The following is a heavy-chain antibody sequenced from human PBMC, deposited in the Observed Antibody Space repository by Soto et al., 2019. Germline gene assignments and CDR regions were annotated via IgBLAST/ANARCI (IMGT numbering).Heavy chain of an antibody. V-gene: IGHV5-51*01. CDR3: AVTMIRPQDAFDI. Sequence: GESLKISCQTSGYTFSSNWIGWVRQMPGKGLEWMGIIYPGDSDTRYSPSFQGQVTISADKSISTAYLQWSSLKASDTAMYYCAVTMIRPQDAFDIWGQGTMVTVSS. CDR2: IYPGDSDT. CDR1: GYTFSSNW. D-gene: IGHD3-10*01. J-gene: IGHJ3*02.